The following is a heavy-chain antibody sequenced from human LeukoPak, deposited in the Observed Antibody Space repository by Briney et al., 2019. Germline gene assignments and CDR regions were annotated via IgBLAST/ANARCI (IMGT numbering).Heavy chain of an antibody. Sequence: GGSLRLSCAASGFTFSSYAMSWVRQAPGKGLEWVSAISGSGGSTYYADSVKGRFTISRDNAKNSLYLQMNSLRAEDTAVYYCARDWDYDILTGYYPTQYYYYYYGMDAWGQGTTVTVSS. CDR1: GFTFSSYA. CDR2: ISGSGGST. CDR3: ARDWDYDILTGYYPTQYYYYYYGMDA. J-gene: IGHJ6*02. V-gene: IGHV3-23*01. D-gene: IGHD3-9*01.